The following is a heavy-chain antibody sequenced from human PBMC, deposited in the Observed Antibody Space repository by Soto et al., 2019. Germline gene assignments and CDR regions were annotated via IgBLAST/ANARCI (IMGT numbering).Heavy chain of an antibody. CDR3: AKDFKVSGSHYGTLNYYYGMDV. V-gene: IGHV3-30*18. J-gene: IGHJ6*02. D-gene: IGHD3-10*01. CDR2: ISYDGYLK. Sequence: QGQLVESGGGVVQPGRSLRLSCEASGFTFSKYGMQWVRQAPGKGLEWVAVISYDGYLKYYVDSVKGRFTVARDNSKNTLFLEMNSLRVEDTAFYFCAKDFKVSGSHYGTLNYYYGMDVWGQGTTVTVSS. CDR1: GFTFSKYG.